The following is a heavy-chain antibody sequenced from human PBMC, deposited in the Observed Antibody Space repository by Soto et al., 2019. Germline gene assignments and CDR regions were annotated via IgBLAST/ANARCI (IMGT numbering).Heavy chain of an antibody. Sequence: PGGSLRLSCAASGFTVSSNYMSWVRQAPGKGLEWVSVIYSGGSTYYADSVKGRFTISRDNSKNTLYLQINSLRAEDTAGYYCATSYDSPFDPWGQGTLVTVSS. V-gene: IGHV3-53*01. D-gene: IGHD3-3*01. J-gene: IGHJ5*02. CDR1: GFTVSSNY. CDR3: ATSYDSPFDP. CDR2: IYSGGST.